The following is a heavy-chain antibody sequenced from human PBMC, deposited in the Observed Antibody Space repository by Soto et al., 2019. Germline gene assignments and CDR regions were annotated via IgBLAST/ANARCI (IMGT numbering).Heavy chain of an antibody. V-gene: IGHV4-59*08. J-gene: IGHJ5*01. CDR1: GDSISSDY. D-gene: IGHD2-2*01. CDR2: MYYSGDT. CDR3: ARYLRGSSWSAS. Sequence: QVQLQESGPGLVKPSGTLSLTCTVSGDSISSDYWSWIRQPPGKGLEWIGHMYYSGDTNYNPSLGIRPPISVDTSRNQFPLKLGSVTAADTAVYYCARYLRGSSWSASWGQGPLVTVSS.